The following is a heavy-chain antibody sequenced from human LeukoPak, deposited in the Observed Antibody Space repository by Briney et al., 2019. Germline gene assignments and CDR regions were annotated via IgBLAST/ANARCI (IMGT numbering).Heavy chain of an antibody. J-gene: IGHJ4*02. CDR2: IKSKTDGGTT. Sequence: ETLSLTCAVYGGSFSGYYWSWVRQAPGKGLEWVGRIKSKTDGGTTDYAAPVKGRFTISRDDSKNTLYLQMNSLKTEDTAVYYCTTEAIVYYDFWSGYRKAPYYFDYWGQGTLVTVSS. V-gene: IGHV3-15*01. CDR1: GGSFSGYY. D-gene: IGHD3-3*01. CDR3: TTEAIVYYDFWSGYRKAPYYFDY.